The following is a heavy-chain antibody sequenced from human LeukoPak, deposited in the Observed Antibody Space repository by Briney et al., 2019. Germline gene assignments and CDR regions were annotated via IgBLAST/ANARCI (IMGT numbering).Heavy chain of an antibody. CDR2: ISAYNGNI. J-gene: IGHJ3*02. Sequence: ASVKVSCKASGYAFSIFGISWVRQAPGHGREWMGWISAYNGNINYAQKLQGRVTMTTDTSTSTAYMELRSLRSDDTAVYYCAREDAVAGTGSIWGQGTMVTVSS. CDR3: AREDAVAGTGSI. CDR1: GYAFSIFG. V-gene: IGHV1-18*01. D-gene: IGHD6-19*01.